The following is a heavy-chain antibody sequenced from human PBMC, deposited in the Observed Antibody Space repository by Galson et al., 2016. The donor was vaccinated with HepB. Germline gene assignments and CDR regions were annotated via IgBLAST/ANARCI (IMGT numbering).Heavy chain of an antibody. V-gene: IGHV3-30-3*01. J-gene: IGHJ4*02. CDR3: ARVGSTSLPDH. CDR2: ISYNGNSK. D-gene: IGHD6-6*01. CDR1: EFTFSNYP. Sequence: SLRLSCAVSEFTFSNYPMHWVRQAPGKGLEWVAVISYNGNSKYYAESVKGRFTASRDNSKNTLNLQMNSLRADDTAMYYCARVGSTSLPDHWGQGTLVTVSS.